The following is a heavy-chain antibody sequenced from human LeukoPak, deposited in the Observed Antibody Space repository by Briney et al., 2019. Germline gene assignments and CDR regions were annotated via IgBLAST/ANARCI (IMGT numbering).Heavy chain of an antibody. J-gene: IGHJ4*02. CDR3: ARDHQGEGYNYPFFDY. V-gene: IGHV3-21*03. Sequence: PGGSLRLSCAPSVLPFNRYSMHWVRQAPGKGLEWVSSISSSSSYIYYADSVKGRFTISRDNAKNSLYLQMNSLRAEYTAVYYCARDHQGEGYNYPFFDYWGQGTLVTVSS. CDR1: VLPFNRYS. D-gene: IGHD5-24*01. CDR2: ISSSSSYI.